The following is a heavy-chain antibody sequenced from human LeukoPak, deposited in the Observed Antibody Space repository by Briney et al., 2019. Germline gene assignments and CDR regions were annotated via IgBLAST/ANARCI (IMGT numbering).Heavy chain of an antibody. CDR3: ARSDGSGSYSPDYYYGMDV. V-gene: IGHV1-2*02. D-gene: IGHD3-10*01. Sequence: ASVKVSCKASGYTFTSYYMHWVRQAPGQGLEWMGWINHNSGGTNYAQKFQGRVTMTRDTSISTAYMELSRLRSDDTAVYYCARSDGSGSYSPDYYYGMDVWGEGTTVTVSS. CDR1: GYTFTSYY. J-gene: IGHJ6*04. CDR2: INHNSGGT.